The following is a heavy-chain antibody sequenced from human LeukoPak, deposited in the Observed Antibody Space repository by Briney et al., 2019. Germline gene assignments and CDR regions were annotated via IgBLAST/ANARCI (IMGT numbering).Heavy chain of an antibody. D-gene: IGHD3-10*01. J-gene: IGHJ4*02. CDR3: AKDKTTLVRGVMTH. Sequence: GGSLRLSCAASGFIFSSYSMNWVRQAPGKGLEWVSGIAWNSGSTGFVDSLRGRFTISRDNAKNSLYLEMTSLRSEDTAVYYCAKDKTTLVRGVMTHWGQGTLVTVSS. CDR2: IAWNSGST. CDR1: GFIFSSYS. V-gene: IGHV3-9*01.